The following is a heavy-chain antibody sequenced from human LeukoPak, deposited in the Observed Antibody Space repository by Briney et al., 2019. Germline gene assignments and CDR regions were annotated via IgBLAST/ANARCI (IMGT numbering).Heavy chain of an antibody. Sequence: GGSLRLSCAASGFTFSSYAMSWVRQAPGKGLEWVSAISGSGGSTYYADSVKGRFTISRDNSKNTLYLQMNSLRAEDTAVYYCAKVRSGGTVRGVEQYLDYWGQGTLVTVSS. V-gene: IGHV3-23*01. CDR3: AKVRSGGTVRGVEQYLDY. CDR1: GFTFSSYA. J-gene: IGHJ4*02. CDR2: ISGSGGST. D-gene: IGHD3-10*01.